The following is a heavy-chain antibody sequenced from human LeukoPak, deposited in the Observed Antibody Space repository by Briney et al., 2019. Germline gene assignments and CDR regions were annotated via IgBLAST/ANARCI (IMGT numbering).Heavy chain of an antibody. D-gene: IGHD3-22*01. CDR3: AKDTYYYDSSGYPHPNY. V-gene: IGHV3-30*18. Sequence: GGSLRLSCAASGFTFSSYGMHWVRQAPGKGLEWVAVISYDGSNKYYADSVKGRFTISRDNSKNTLYLQMNSLRAEDTAVYYCAKDTYYYDSSGYPHPNYWGQGTLVTVSS. CDR2: ISYDGSNK. J-gene: IGHJ4*02. CDR1: GFTFSSYG.